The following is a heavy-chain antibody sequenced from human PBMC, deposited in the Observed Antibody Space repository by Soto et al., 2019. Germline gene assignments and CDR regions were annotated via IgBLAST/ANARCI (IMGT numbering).Heavy chain of an antibody. CDR2: INPNSGGT. D-gene: IGHD6-13*01. Sequence: GASVKVSCKASGYTFTGYYMHWVRQAPGQGLEWMGWINPNSGGTNYAQKFQGRVTMTRDTSISTAYMELSRLRSDDTAVYYCARDEAAAYYYYGMDVWGQGTTVTVSS. CDR3: ARDEAAAYYYYGMDV. V-gene: IGHV1-2*02. CDR1: GYTFTGYY. J-gene: IGHJ6*02.